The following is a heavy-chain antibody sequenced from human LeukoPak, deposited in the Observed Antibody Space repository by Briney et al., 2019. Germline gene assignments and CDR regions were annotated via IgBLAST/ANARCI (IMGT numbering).Heavy chain of an antibody. D-gene: IGHD5-12*01. CDR1: GYTFTGYY. CDR2: INPNSGGS. Sequence: ASVKVSCKASGYTFTGYYLHWVRQAPGQGLEWMGWINPNSGGSNYAQKFQGRVTMTRDTSISTAYMELSRLRSDDTAMYFCARAYTGFEAFDCWGQGTLVTVSS. CDR3: ARAYTGFEAFDC. V-gene: IGHV1-2*02. J-gene: IGHJ4*02.